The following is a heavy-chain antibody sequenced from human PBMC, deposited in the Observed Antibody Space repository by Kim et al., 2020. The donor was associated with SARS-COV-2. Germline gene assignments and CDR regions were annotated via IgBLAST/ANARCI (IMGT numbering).Heavy chain of an antibody. D-gene: IGHD2-21*01. CDR3: ARDDLKANWFDP. Sequence: ASVKVSCKASGYTFTRYYMHWVRQAPGQGLEWMGIINPSGGSTSYAQKFQGRVTITRDTSTSPVYMELSSLRSEDTAGYYCARDDLKANWFDPWGQGTLV. J-gene: IGHJ5*02. CDR1: GYTFTRYY. CDR2: INPSGGST. V-gene: IGHV1-46*03.